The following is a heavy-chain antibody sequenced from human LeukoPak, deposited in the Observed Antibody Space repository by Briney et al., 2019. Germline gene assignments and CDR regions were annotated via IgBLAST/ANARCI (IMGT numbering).Heavy chain of an antibody. Sequence: ASVKVSCKVSGYTLTELSMHWVRQAPGKGLEWMGGFDPEDGETIYAQKFQGRVTMTEDTSTDTAYMELSSLRSEDTAVYYCATDRAYYDSSGYTDYWGQGTLVTVSS. J-gene: IGHJ4*02. CDR1: GYTLTELS. D-gene: IGHD3-22*01. CDR2: FDPEDGET. V-gene: IGHV1-24*01. CDR3: ATDRAYYDSSGYTDY.